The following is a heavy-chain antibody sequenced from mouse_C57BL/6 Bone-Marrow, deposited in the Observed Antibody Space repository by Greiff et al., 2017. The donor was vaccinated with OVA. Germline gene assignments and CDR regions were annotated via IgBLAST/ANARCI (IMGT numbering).Heavy chain of an antibody. Sequence: EVQLVESGPVLVKPGASVKMSCKASGYTFTDYYMNWVKQSHGKSLEWIGVINPYNGGTSYNQKFKGKATLTVDKSSSTAYMELNSLTSEDSAVYYCARSGKDAMDYWGQGTSVTVSS. CDR2: INPYNGGT. V-gene: IGHV1-19*01. CDR1: GYTFTDYY. J-gene: IGHJ4*01. D-gene: IGHD1-3*01. CDR3: ARSGKDAMDY.